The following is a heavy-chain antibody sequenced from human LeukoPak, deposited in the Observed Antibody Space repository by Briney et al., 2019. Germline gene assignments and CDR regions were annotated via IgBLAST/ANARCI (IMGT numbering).Heavy chain of an antibody. V-gene: IGHV3-7*03. CDR3: AKNGGDGKPYYYAMDV. CDR1: GFTSSKSW. J-gene: IGHJ6*02. Sequence: GGSLRLSCAASGFTSSKSWMSWVRQAPGKGLEWVANINQDGSEKYYVDSVKGRFTISRDRSKNTLSLQMNSLRAEDTAVYFCAKNGGDGKPYYYAMDVWGQGTTVTVSS. CDR2: INQDGSEK. D-gene: IGHD2-21*01.